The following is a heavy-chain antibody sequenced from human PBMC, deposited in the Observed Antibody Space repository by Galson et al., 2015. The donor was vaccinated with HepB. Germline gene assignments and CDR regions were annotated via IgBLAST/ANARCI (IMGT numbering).Heavy chain of an antibody. J-gene: IGHJ3*02. Sequence: SLRLSCAASGFAFSRYSMHWVRQAPGKGLEWVALISHDGGNKYYADSLKGRVTISRDNVNNTVYLQMNSLRAEDTAVYYCAKDFILIGFDIWGQGSLVIVSS. CDR1: GFAFSRYS. CDR3: AKDFILIGFDI. CDR2: ISHDGGNK. V-gene: IGHV3-30-3*01.